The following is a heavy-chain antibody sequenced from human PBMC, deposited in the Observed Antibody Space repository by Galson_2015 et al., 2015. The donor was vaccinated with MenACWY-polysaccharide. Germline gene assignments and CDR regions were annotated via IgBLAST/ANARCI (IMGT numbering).Heavy chain of an antibody. CDR3: ARAYVATVTTDYFDY. CDR1: GYTFTGYY. D-gene: IGHD4-17*01. Sequence: SVKVSCKASGYTFTGYYMHWVRQAPGQGLEWMVWINPNSCGTNYAQKFQGRVTMTRDTSISTAYMELSRLRSDDTAVYYCARAYVATVTTDYFDYWGQGTLVTVSS. J-gene: IGHJ4*02. V-gene: IGHV1-2*02. CDR2: INPNSCGT.